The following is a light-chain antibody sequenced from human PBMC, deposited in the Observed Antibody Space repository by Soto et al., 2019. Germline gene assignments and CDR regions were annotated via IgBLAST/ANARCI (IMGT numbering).Light chain of an antibody. V-gene: IGLV2-14*01. CDR3: VSYTDTDTLV. CDR2: EVT. Sequence: QSVLTQPASVSGSRGQSITISCFGRNTDVGQGKSVSWYQQGPGKAPKLLIFEVTNRPSGISSRFSGSRSGNTASLTISGLQPDDEGDYYCVSYTDTDTLVFGTGTKVTV. CDR1: NTDVGQGKS. J-gene: IGLJ1*01.